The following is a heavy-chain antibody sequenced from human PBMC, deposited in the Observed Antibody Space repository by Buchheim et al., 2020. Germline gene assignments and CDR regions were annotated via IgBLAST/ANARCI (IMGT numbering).Heavy chain of an antibody. Sequence: QVQLVQSGAEVKKPGASVKVSCTASGYTFTSYGFHWVRQAPGQGLEWMGWINAANGATKYLQKFQGRVTITRDTSASTAYMELSSLYPEDTAVYYCARDPSRIGDNGCDLWGQGT. V-gene: IGHV1-3*01. J-gene: IGHJ5*02. CDR2: INAANGAT. D-gene: IGHD4-17*01. CDR1: GYTFTSYG. CDR3: ARDPSRIGDNGCDL.